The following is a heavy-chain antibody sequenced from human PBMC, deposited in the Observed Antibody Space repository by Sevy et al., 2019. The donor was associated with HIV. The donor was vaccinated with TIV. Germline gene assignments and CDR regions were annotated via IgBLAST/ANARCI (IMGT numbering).Heavy chain of an antibody. CDR3: ARAAWGSGWYTGYYYYGMDV. V-gene: IGHV3-7*01. Sequence: GGSLRLSCAASGFTFSSYWMSRVRQAPGKGLEWVANIKQDRSEKYYVDSVKGRFTISRDNAKNSLYLQMNSLRAEDTAVYYCARAAWGSGWYTGYYYYGMDVWGQGTTVTVSS. CDR2: IKQDRSEK. D-gene: IGHD6-19*01. J-gene: IGHJ6*02. CDR1: GFTFSSYW.